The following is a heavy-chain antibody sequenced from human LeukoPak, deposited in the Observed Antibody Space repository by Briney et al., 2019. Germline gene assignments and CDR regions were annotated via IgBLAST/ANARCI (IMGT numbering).Heavy chain of an antibody. V-gene: IGHV4-34*01. D-gene: IGHD2-2*01. Sequence: SETLSLTCAVYGGSFSGYYWSWIRQPPGKGLEWIGEINHSGSTNYNPSLKSRVTISVDTSKNQFSLKLSSVTAADTAVYYCARSRPCSSTSCSYYYFDYWGQGTLVTVSS. CDR2: INHSGST. CDR3: ARSRPCSSTSCSYYYFDY. J-gene: IGHJ4*02. CDR1: GGSFSGYY.